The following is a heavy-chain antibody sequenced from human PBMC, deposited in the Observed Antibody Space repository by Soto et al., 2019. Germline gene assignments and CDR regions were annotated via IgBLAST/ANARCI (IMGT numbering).Heavy chain of an antibody. D-gene: IGHD2-15*01. CDR3: AREGGRHCSSSRCYNALDI. V-gene: IGHV3-48*02. Sequence: GGSLRLSCASSGFPFSAFSMNWVRQAPGKGLEWVAYISSSGSTIYYAASVKGRFTISRDNAKTSLYLQMDSLRDEDTAGYYCAREGGRHCSSSRCYNALDIWGQGTTVTVSS. CDR2: ISSSGSTI. J-gene: IGHJ3*02. CDR1: GFPFSAFS.